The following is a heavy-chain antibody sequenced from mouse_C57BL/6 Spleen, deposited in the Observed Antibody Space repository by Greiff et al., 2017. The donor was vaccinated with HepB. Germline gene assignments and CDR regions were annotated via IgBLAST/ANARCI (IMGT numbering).Heavy chain of an antibody. V-gene: IGHV1-76*01. CDR3: AREAQATMDY. J-gene: IGHJ4*01. CDR2: IYPGSGNT. CDR1: GYTFTDYY. D-gene: IGHD3-2*02. Sequence: VQLVESGAELVRPGASVKLSCKASGYTFTDYYINWVKQRPGQGLEWIARIYPGSGNTYYNEKFKGKATLTAEKSSSTAYMQLSSLTSEDSAVYFCAREAQATMDYWGQGTSVTVSS.